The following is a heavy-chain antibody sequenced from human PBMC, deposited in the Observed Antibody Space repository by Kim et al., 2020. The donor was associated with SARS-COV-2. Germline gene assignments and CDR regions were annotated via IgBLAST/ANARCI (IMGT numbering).Heavy chain of an antibody. CDR3: ARDNIVWDYYGTGSNWFDP. J-gene: IGHJ5*02. CDR2: IYYSGST. V-gene: IGHV4-59*01. D-gene: IGHD3-10*01. CDR1: GGSINNYY. Sequence: SETLSLTCSVSGGSINNYYWSWIRQPPGKGLEWIGYIYYSGSTKYNPSLKSRVTISIDTSKNQFSLKLTAVTAADTAVYFCARDNIVWDYYGTGSNWFDPWGQGTLVTVSS.